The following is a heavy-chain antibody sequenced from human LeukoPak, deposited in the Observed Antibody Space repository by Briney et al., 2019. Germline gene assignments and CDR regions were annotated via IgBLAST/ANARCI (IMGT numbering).Heavy chain of an antibody. CDR1: GFTFSSYW. V-gene: IGHV3-74*01. Sequence: PGGSLRLSCAASGFTFSSYWMSWVRQAPGKGLVWVSRINSDGGSTSYADSVKGRFTISRDNAKNTLYLQMNSLRAEDTAVYYCARDTAMVHRAFDIWGQGAMVTVSS. CDR2: INSDGGST. D-gene: IGHD5-18*01. J-gene: IGHJ3*02. CDR3: ARDTAMVHRAFDI.